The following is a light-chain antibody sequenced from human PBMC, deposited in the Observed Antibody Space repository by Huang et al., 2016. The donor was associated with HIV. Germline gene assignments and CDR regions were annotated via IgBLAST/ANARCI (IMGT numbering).Light chain of an antibody. CDR3: MQSMHLPYT. V-gene: IGKV2-29*02. CDR1: QSLLHSDRKTY. CDR2: EVS. Sequence: DVVMTQTPLSLSVTPGQPASISCKSSQSLLHSDRKTYLYWYLQKPGQSPHLLMYEVSSRFPGVPDRCNGSGSGTDFTLTIRRVEAEDVGVYYCMQSMHLPYTFGQGTKLEI. J-gene: IGKJ2*01.